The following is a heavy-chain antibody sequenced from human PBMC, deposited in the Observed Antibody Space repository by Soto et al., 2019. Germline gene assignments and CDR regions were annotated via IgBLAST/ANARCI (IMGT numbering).Heavy chain of an antibody. CDR3: ARMASFGSLNWFDP. V-gene: IGHV1-8*01. CDR2: MNPGSGDT. J-gene: IGHJ5*02. D-gene: IGHD5-18*01. Sequence: QVPLVQSGAEVKKPGASVKVSCKASGYTFTNNDVTWVRQATGQGLEWMGWMNPGSGDTGYAQKFQGRVTMTRNISIATAYMELSSLRSEATAIYYCARMASFGSLNWFDPWGQGTLVTGSS. CDR1: GYTFTNND.